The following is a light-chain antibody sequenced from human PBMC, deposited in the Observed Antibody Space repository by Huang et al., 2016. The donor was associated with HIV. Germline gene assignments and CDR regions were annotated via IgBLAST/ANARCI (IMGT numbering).Light chain of an antibody. Sequence: DIQMTQSPSSLSASVGDRVTITCQASQDISNYLSWYQHKPGRAPKPLIFDASSLETGVPSRFSGSGSGTYFTLTIASLQPEDVATYYCQHYDDPYTFGKGTKLEIK. CDR3: QHYDDPYT. CDR1: QDISNY. V-gene: IGKV1-33*01. CDR2: DAS. J-gene: IGKJ2*01.